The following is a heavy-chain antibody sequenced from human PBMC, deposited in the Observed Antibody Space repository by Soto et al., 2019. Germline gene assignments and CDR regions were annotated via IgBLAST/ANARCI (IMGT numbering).Heavy chain of an antibody. CDR2: ISYDGSNK. V-gene: IGHV3-30*03. Sequence: PGGSLRLSCAASGFTFSSYGMHWVRQAPGKGLEWVAVISYDGSNKYYADSVKGRFTISRDNSKNTLYLQMNSLRAEDTAVYYCARPLQLRDSSSYLVWGQGTLVTVSS. CDR3: ARPLQLRDSSSYLV. J-gene: IGHJ4*02. CDR1: GFTFSSYG. D-gene: IGHD6-13*01.